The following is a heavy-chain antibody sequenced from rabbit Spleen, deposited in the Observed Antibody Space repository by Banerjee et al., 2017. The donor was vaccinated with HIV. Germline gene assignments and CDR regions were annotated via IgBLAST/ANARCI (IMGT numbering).Heavy chain of an antibody. D-gene: IGHD1-1*01. CDR3: ARDSSSSFSSYGMDL. V-gene: IGHV1S40*01. CDR1: GFSFSSGYD. CDR2: IDAGSSGFT. Sequence: QSLEESGGGLVKPGASLTLTCKASGFSFSSGYDMCWVRQAPGKGLEWIACIDAGSSGFTYHASWAKGRFTISKTSSTTVTLQATSLTVADTATYFCARDSSSSFSSYGMDLWGQGTLVTVS. J-gene: IGHJ6*01.